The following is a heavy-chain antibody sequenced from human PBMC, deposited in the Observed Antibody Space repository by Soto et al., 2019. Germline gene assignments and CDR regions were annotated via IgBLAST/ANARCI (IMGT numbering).Heavy chain of an antibody. D-gene: IGHD1-20*01. CDR1: GYTFTSYG. V-gene: IGHV1-18*01. CDR2: ISAYNGNT. Sequence: QVQLVQSGAEVKKPGASVKVSCKASGYTFTSYGITWVRQAPGQGLEWMGWISAYNGNTNYAQKLQGRVTMTTDTSPSTVYMELRSLRSDDTAVYYCAREALTGRTRSNNFAYWGQGTLVTVSS. J-gene: IGHJ4*02. CDR3: AREALTGRTRSNNFAY.